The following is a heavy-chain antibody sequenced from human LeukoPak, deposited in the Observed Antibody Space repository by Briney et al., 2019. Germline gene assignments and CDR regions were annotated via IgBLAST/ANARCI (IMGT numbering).Heavy chain of an antibody. CDR3: AKGSVGGSYRPVDY. D-gene: IGHD3-16*02. CDR1: GFTFSSYA. CDR2: ISYDGSNK. J-gene: IGHJ4*02. Sequence: GRSLRLSCAASGFTFSSYAMRWVRQAPGKGLEWVAVISYDGSNKYYADSVKGRFTISRDNSKNTLYLQMNSLRAEDTAVYYCAKGSVGGSYRPVDYWGQGTLVTVSS. V-gene: IGHV3-30-3*01.